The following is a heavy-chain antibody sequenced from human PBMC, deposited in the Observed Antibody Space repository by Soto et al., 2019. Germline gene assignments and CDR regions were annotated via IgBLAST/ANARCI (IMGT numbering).Heavy chain of an antibody. V-gene: IGHV4-61*01. J-gene: IGHJ4*01. Sequence: GTLSLTYTDSVASVSSGTYYCTCIRPPPVKGLEWIGYIYYPGSTNYNPSLKSRVTISIDTSKYQFYQKLSSVTSADTVVFYCARNMGTVYDSLPDCWGQGTLVTVST. CDR1: VASVSSGTYY. CDR2: IYYPGST. D-gene: IGHD3-22*01. CDR3: ARNMGTVYDSLPDC.